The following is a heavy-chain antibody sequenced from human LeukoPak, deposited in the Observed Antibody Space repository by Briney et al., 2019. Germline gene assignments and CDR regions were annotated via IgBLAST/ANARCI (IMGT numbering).Heavy chain of an antibody. D-gene: IGHD5-24*01. Sequence: SQTLALTCTVSGGPLSLLISYCPSIPQRRAQGLEWNGCIYHSGTTDDGPTLKSRVTISVDTSKNQFSLKLSSVTAADTAVYYWARDSRDGYSHFDSWGQGTLVTVSS. J-gene: IGHJ4*02. CDR1: GGPLSLLISY. CDR2: IYHSGTT. V-gene: IGHV4-31*03. CDR3: ARDSRDGYSHFDS.